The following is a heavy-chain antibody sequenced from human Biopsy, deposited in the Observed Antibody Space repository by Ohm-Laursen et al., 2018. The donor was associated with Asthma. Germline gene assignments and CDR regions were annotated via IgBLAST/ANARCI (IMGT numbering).Heavy chain of an antibody. CDR1: GDSISSNSW. J-gene: IGHJ2*01. D-gene: IGHD1-1*01. V-gene: IGHV4-4*02. CDR2: IYYSGST. CDR3: ARAIGTGDWYFDV. Sequence: SDTLSLTCAVSGDSISSNSWWTWVRQSPGRGLEWIGEIYYSGSTNYHPSLKGRVTISVAKSKNQFSLRLTSVTAADTAVYYCARAIGTGDWYFDVWGQGTLVTVSS.